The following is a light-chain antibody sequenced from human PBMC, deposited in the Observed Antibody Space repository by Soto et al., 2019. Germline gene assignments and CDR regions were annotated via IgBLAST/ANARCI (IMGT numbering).Light chain of an antibody. J-gene: IGLJ3*02. CDR1: SSDVGSYDY. CDR2: EVT. Sequence: QSALTQPPSASGSPGQSVSISCTGTSSDVGSYDYVAWYQQPPGKAPKLLIYEVTKRPSGVPDRFSGSKSGNTASLTVSGPLAEDEADYYCSSYAGTNNMGVFGGGTKLTVL. V-gene: IGLV2-8*01. CDR3: SSYAGTNNMGV.